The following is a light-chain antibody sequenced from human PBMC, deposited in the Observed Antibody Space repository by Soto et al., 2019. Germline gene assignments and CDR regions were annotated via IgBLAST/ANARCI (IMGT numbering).Light chain of an antibody. CDR2: DAS. CDR1: QSISSD. V-gene: IGKV3-11*01. CDR3: HQLTAGPPQWT. J-gene: IGKJ1*01. Sequence: EVVLTQSPDTLSLPPGERATLSCRASQSISSDLAWYQQKPGQAPRLLIYDASSTATGIPSRFRVSGSGTDFILTISSLKPEDFAISYCHQLTAGPPQWTFAQGTKLEIK.